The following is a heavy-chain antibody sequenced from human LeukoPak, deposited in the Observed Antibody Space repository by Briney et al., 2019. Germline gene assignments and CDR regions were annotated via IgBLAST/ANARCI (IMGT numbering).Heavy chain of an antibody. V-gene: IGHV4-30-4*01. CDR3: ARGYVPWFDP. J-gene: IGHJ5*02. CDR2: IYYSGST. Sequence: SETLSLTCTVSGGSISSGDYYWRWIRQPPGKGLEWIAYIYYSGSTYYNPSLKSRVTISVDTSKNQFSLKLSAVTAADTAVYYCARGYVPWFDPWGQGTLVTVSS. D-gene: IGHD3-16*01. CDR1: GGSISSGDYY.